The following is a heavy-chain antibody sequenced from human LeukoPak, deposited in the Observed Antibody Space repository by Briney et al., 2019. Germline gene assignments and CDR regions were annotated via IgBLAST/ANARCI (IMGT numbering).Heavy chain of an antibody. D-gene: IGHD2-2*02. CDR1: GFTFSSYG. Sequence: PGGSLRLSCAASGFTFSSYGMHWVRQAPGKGLEWVAVISYDGSNKYYADSVKGRFTISRDNSKNTLYLQMNSLRAEDTAVYYCAKGIVVPAVIGPFYGMDVWGQGTTVTVSS. V-gene: IGHV3-30*18. J-gene: IGHJ6*02. CDR3: AKGIVVPAVIGPFYGMDV. CDR2: ISYDGSNK.